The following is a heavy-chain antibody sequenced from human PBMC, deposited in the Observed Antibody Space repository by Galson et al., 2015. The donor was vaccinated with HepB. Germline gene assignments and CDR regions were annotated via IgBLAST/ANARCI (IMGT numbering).Heavy chain of an antibody. J-gene: IGHJ4*02. Sequence: SLRLSCAAAGFPFGDYYMSWFRQAPGKGLEWISYISDTGETIYYADSVKGRFTISRDNTENSLYLQMNSLGVEDTAVYYCAGRVGLNYWGQGTLVTVSS. D-gene: IGHD2-2*03. CDR2: ISDTGETI. CDR1: GFPFGDYY. V-gene: IGHV3-11*01. CDR3: AGRVGLNY.